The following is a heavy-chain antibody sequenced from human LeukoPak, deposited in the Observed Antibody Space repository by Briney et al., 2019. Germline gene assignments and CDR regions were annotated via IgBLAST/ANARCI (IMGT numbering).Heavy chain of an antibody. V-gene: IGHV4-59*01. J-gene: IGHJ4*02. D-gene: IGHD1-1*01. CDR2: TYYSGST. CDR1: GGSISSYY. CDR3: ARDSTTSIDY. Sequence: PSETLSLTCTVSGGSISSYYWSWIRQPPGKGLEWIGYTYYSGSTNYNPSLKSRVTISVDTSKNQFSLKLSSVTAADTAVYYCARDSTTSIDYRGQGTLVTVSS.